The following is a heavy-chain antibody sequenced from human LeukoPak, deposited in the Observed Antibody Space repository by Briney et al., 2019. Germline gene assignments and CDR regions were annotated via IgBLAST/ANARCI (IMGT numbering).Heavy chain of an antibody. CDR3: ARAAKLNANNYYYYGVDV. Sequence: GGSLRLSCAASGFTFSSYWMHWVRQAPGKGLVWVSRINSDGSSTSYADSVKGRFTISRDNAKSTLYLQMNSLRAEDTAVYYCARAAKLNANNYYYYGVDVWGQGTTVTVSS. D-gene: IGHD4/OR15-4a*01. J-gene: IGHJ6*02. V-gene: IGHV3-74*01. CDR1: GFTFSSYW. CDR2: INSDGSST.